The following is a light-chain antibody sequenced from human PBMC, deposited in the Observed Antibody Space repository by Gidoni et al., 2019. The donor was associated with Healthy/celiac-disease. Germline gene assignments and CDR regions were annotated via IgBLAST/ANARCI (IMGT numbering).Light chain of an antibody. CDR1: QSVSSN. CDR2: GAS. Sequence: EIVMTQSPATLSVSPGARATLSCRASQSVSSNLAWDQQIPGQAPRLLIYGASTRATGIPARFSGSGSGTEFTLTISSLQSEDFAVYYCQQYNNWPPWTFGQGTKVEIK. CDR3: QQYNNWPPWT. V-gene: IGKV3-15*01. J-gene: IGKJ1*01.